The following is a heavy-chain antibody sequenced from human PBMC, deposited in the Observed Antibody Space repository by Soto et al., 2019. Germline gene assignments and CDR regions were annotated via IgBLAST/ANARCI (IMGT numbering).Heavy chain of an antibody. V-gene: IGHV3-30-3*01. D-gene: IGHD2-2*03. Sequence: QVQLVESGGGVVQPGRSLRLSCAASGFTFSSYAMHWVRQAPGKGLEWVAVISYDGSNKYYADSVKGRFTISRDNSKNXXYLQMNSLRAEDTAVYYCARGKVDIVLGPASGMDVWGQGTTVTVSS. J-gene: IGHJ6*02. CDR1: GFTFSSYA. CDR3: ARGKVDIVLGPASGMDV. CDR2: ISYDGSNK.